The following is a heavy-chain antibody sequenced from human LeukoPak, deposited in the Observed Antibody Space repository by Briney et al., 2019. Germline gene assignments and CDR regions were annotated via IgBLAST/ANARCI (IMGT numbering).Heavy chain of an antibody. CDR2: IRSNSDGGTI. Sequence: GGSLRLSCATSGFTFSNAWMNWVRQAPGKGLEWVGRIRSNSDGGTIDYAAPVKGRFALSRDDSKNTLYLQMNSLQTEDTAVYYCATDFYGTTWGQGTLVTVSS. J-gene: IGHJ5*02. D-gene: IGHD2/OR15-2a*01. CDR3: ATDFYGTT. V-gene: IGHV3-15*07. CDR1: GFTFSNAW.